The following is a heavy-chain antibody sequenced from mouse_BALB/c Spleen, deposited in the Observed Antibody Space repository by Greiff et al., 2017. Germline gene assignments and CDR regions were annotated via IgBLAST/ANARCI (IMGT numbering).Heavy chain of an antibody. V-gene: IGHV14-3*02. J-gene: IGHJ1*01. Sequence: VQLQQSGAELVKPGASVKLSCTASGFNIKDTYMHWVKQRPEQGLEWIGRIDPANGNTKYDPKFQGKATITADTSSNTAYLQLSSLTSEDTAVYYCARCYDYDWYFDVWGAGTTVTVSS. CDR2: IDPANGNT. CDR1: GFNIKDTY. D-gene: IGHD2-4*01. CDR3: ARCYDYDWYFDV.